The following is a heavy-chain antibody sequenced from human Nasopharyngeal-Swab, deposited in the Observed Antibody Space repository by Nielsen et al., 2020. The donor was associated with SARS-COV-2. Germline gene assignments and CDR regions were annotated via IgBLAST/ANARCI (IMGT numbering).Heavy chain of an antibody. Sequence: ESLKISCTVSGASISSSNYYWGWIRQPPGKGLEWIGTIYYSGNTYFHPSLKSRVTMSVDTSKHQFSLNLSSVTAADTALYYCARHSSGWSFDYWDHGTLVTVSS. CDR3: ARHSSGWSFDY. V-gene: IGHV4-39*01. D-gene: IGHD6-13*01. CDR1: GASISSSNYY. J-gene: IGHJ4*01. CDR2: IYYSGNT.